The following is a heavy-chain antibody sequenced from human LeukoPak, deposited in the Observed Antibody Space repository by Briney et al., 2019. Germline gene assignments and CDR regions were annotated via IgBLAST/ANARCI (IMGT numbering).Heavy chain of an antibody. D-gene: IGHD3-16*01. V-gene: IGHV3-23*01. Sequence: PGGSLRLSCAASGFTFSTYVMNWVRQAPGKGLEWVSTISDSGASTYYADSAKGRLTISRDNSKNTLYLQMNSLRAEDTAVYFCARRSAGWGDFDYWGQGTLVTVSS. CDR2: ISDSGAST. CDR1: GFTFSTYV. CDR3: ARRSAGWGDFDY. J-gene: IGHJ4*02.